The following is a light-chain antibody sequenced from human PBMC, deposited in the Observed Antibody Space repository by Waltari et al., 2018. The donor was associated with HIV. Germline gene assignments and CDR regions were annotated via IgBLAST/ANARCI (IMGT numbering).Light chain of an antibody. Sequence: IVVTQSPATLAVSPGDRATLSCKASHSATTTIAWYQLKPGQPIKLLVDGAATTATGVPSRFRGSGDGTDFPLTNNDLLSYDSALYLCQQYDRCPPFGQGNKV. V-gene: IGKV3-15*01. CDR3: QQYDRCPP. J-gene: IGKJ1*01. CDR2: GAA. CDR1: HSATTT.